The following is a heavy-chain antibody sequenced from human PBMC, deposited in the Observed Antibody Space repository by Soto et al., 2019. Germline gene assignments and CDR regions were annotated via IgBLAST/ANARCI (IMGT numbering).Heavy chain of an antibody. CDR1: SGSISSSNW. CDR3: ARALVAAAGVIYFDY. CDR2: IYHSGST. J-gene: IGHJ4*02. D-gene: IGHD6-13*01. V-gene: IGHV4-4*02. Sequence: SETLSLTCAVSSGSISSSNWWSWVRQPPGKGLGWIGEIYHSGSTNYNPSLKSRVTISVDKSKNQFSLKLSSVTAADTAVYYCARALVAAAGVIYFDYWGQGTLVTVSS.